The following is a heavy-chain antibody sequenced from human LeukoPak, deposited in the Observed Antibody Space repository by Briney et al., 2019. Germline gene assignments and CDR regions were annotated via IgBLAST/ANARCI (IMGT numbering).Heavy chain of an antibody. CDR3: ARVGIDYSGNIIKYYFDY. J-gene: IGHJ4*02. CDR2: YSGNT. Sequence: SETLSLTCTVSGGSISDYYWSWIRQPPGRGLEWIGYSGNTNYNPSLKSRVIISVDTSKNQFSLKLSPVTAADTAVYYCARVGIDYSGNIIKYYFDYWARELWSPSPQ. CDR1: GGSISDYY. V-gene: IGHV4-59*01. D-gene: IGHD4-23*01.